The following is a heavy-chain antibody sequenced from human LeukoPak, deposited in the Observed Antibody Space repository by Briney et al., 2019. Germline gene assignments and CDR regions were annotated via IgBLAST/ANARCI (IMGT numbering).Heavy chain of an antibody. J-gene: IGHJ3*02. V-gene: IGHV4-4*02. Sequence: PSETLSLTCAVSGGSISSSNWWSWVRQPPGKGLEWIGEIYHSGSTNYNPSLKSRVTISVDKSKNQFSLKLSSVTAADTAVYYCARDLLWFGEPVDAFDIWGQGTMVTVSS. CDR1: GGSISSSNW. CDR3: ARDLLWFGEPVDAFDI. D-gene: IGHD3-10*01. CDR2: IYHSGST.